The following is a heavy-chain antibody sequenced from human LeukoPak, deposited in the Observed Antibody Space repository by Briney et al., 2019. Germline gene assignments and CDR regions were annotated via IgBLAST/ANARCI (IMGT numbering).Heavy chain of an antibody. V-gene: IGHV3-21*01. CDR1: GFTFNFYS. J-gene: IGHJ4*02. Sequence: GGSLRLSCAASGFTFNFYSMSWVRQAPGKGLEWISSFISATSTYLYYADSVKGRFTISRDNSKNTLYLQMNSLRAEDTAVYYCATSSSDYWGQGTLVTVSS. CDR2: FISATSTYL. CDR3: ATSSSDY.